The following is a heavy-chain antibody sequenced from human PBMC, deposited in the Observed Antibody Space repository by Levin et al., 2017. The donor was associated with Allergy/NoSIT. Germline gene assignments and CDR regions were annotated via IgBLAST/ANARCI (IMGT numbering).Heavy chain of an antibody. CDR2: FYYSEST. CDR1: GGSISDRSYY. Sequence: PGGSLRLSCTVSGGSISDRSYYWGWIRQPPGTGLEWIGSFYYSESTYYNPSLKSRVTITVDTSKNQFSLTLTSVTAADTAVYHCARVKWPRDGGGNWFDPWGQGTLVTVSS. CDR3: ARVKWPRDGGGNWFDP. V-gene: IGHV4-39*07. J-gene: IGHJ5*02. D-gene: IGHD4-23*01.